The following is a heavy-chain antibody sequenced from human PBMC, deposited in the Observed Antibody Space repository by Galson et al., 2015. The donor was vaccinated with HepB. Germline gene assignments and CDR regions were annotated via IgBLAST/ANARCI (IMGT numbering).Heavy chain of an antibody. V-gene: IGHV1-18*01. J-gene: IGHJ5*02. D-gene: IGHD2-15*01. CDR2: ISGYNSNT. Sequence: SVKVSCKASGYTFSSYSITWVRQAPGQGLEWMGWISGYNSNTNYAQKFQGRVTITTHTSTSTAYLELRNLRSDDTAVYYCARGAPVLGVSATPNNWFDPWGQGTRVTVSS. CDR1: GYTFSSYS. CDR3: ARGAPVLGVSATPNNWFDP.